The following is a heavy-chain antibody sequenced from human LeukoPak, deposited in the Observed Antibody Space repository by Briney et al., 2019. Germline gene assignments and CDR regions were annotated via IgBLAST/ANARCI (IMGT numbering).Heavy chain of an antibody. CDR2: MNPNSGNT. V-gene: IGHV1-8*01. CDR1: GYTFASCD. Sequence: ASVKVSCKASGYTFASCDINWVRLAAGQGLEWMGWMNPNSGNTGYAQKFQGRVTMTRNTSISTACMELSSLRSEDTAVYYCARGLSERNHVVVGVATRGGNWFDPWGQGTLVTVSS. CDR3: ARGLSERNHVVVGVATRGGNWFDP. J-gene: IGHJ5*02. D-gene: IGHD2-15*01.